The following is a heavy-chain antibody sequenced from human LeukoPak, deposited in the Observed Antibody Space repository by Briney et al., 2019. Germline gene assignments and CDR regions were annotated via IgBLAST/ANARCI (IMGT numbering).Heavy chain of an antibody. CDR1: GGSFSGYY. CDR2: INHSGST. J-gene: IGHJ5*02. CDR3: ARGIAVGQNWFDP. D-gene: IGHD6-19*01. V-gene: IGHV4-34*01. Sequence: PSETLSLTCAVYGGSFSGYYWSWIRQPPGKGLEWIGEINHSGSTNYNPSLKSRVTISVDTSKNQFSLKLSSVTAADTAVYYCARGIAVGQNWFDPWGQGTLVTVSS.